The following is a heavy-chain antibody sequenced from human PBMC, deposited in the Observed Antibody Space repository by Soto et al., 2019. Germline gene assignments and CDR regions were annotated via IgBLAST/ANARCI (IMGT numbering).Heavy chain of an antibody. CDR1: GFTFSSYA. CDR2: ISYDGSNK. J-gene: IGHJ6*02. D-gene: IGHD6-13*01. CDR3: ARGQSSSSWSTYYYYGMDV. V-gene: IGHV3-30-3*01. Sequence: GGSLRLSCAASGFTFSSYAMHWVRQAPGKGLEWVAVISYDGSNKYYADSVKGRFTISSDNSKNTLYLQMNSLRAEDTAVYYCARGQSSSSWSTYYYYGMDVWGQGTTVTVSS.